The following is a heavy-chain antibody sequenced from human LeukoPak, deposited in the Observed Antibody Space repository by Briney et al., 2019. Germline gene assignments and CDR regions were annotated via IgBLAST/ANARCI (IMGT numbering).Heavy chain of an antibody. CDR3: ARGRNDVSFLCLCYYGLDV. J-gene: IGHJ6*02. Sequence: GGSLRLSCAASGFTFSSYAMHCVRQAPGKGLEYVSGISTDGGSTFSGNSVKDRLTISRDNSKNTLSLQMGSLSAEDMAVYYCARGRNDVSFLCLCYYGLDVWGQGTTVTVSS. CDR2: ISTDGGST. V-gene: IGHV3-64*01. CDR1: GFTFSSYA. D-gene: IGHD2/OR15-2a*01.